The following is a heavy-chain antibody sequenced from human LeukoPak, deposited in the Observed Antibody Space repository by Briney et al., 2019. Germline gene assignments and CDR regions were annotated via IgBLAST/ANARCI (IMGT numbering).Heavy chain of an antibody. D-gene: IGHD6-13*01. V-gene: IGHV3-7*01. Sequence: GGSLRLSCAASGFSFSSYSMNWVRQAPGRGLEWVANIKQDGSEKYYVDSVKGRFTISRDNAKNSLYLQMNSLRAEDTAVYYCARGEQQLGYYYYYYMDVWGKGTTVTVSS. CDR3: ARGEQQLGYYYYYYMDV. CDR2: IKQDGSEK. J-gene: IGHJ6*03. CDR1: GFSFSSYS.